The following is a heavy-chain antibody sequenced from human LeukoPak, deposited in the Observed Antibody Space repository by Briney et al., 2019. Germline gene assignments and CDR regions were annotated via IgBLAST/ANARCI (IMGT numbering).Heavy chain of an antibody. Sequence: PGGSLRLSCAASGLTFSSYSMNWVRQAPGKGLEWVSYISSSSSTIYYADSVKGRFTISRDNAKNSLYLQMNSLRAEDTAVYYCARGQLVRFFYYYMDVWGKGTTVTVSS. CDR2: ISSSSSTI. V-gene: IGHV3-48*01. D-gene: IGHD6-6*01. CDR1: GLTFSSYS. CDR3: ARGQLVRFFYYYMDV. J-gene: IGHJ6*03.